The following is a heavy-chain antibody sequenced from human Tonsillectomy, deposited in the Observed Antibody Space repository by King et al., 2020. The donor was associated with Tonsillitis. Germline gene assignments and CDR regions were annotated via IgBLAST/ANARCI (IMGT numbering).Heavy chain of an antibody. CDR3: ARARIAVAGTDAFDI. CDR1: GYTFTGYY. D-gene: IGHD6-19*01. CDR2: INPNRGGT. V-gene: IGHV1-2*02. Sequence: QLVQSGAEVKKPGASVKVSCKASGYTFTGYYMHWVRQAPGQGLEWMGWINPNRGGTNYAQKFQGRVTMTRDTSISTVYMELGRLRSDDTAVYYCARARIAVAGTDAFDIWGQGTMVTVSS. J-gene: IGHJ3*02.